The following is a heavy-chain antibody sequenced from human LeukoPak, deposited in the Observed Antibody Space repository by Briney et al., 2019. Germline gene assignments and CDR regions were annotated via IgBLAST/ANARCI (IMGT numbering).Heavy chain of an antibody. CDR1: GFTFSNYC. Sequence: GSLRLSCSASGFTFSNYCMNWVRQPPGKGLEWIGSIYHSGSTYYNPSLKSRVTISVDTSKNQFSLKLSSVTAADTAVYYCARDRYQLPIRSDFDYWGQGTLVTVSS. CDR2: IYHSGST. V-gene: IGHV4-38-2*02. CDR3: ARDRYQLPIRSDFDY. J-gene: IGHJ4*02. D-gene: IGHD2-2*01.